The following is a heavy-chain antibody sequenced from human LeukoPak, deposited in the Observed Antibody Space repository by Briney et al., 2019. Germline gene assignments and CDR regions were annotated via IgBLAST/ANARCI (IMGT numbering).Heavy chain of an antibody. CDR2: IRGDTST. D-gene: IGHD4-17*01. CDR3: ARRRGGYGDGDFDY. V-gene: IGHV3-66*04. Sequence: GGSLRLSCAASGFTASSTSIIWVRQAPGKGLECVSYIRGDTSTEYADYVRGRFTISRDDAKTTVYLQMNSLRVEDTSVYYCARRRGGYGDGDFDYWGQGTLVTVSS. J-gene: IGHJ4*02. CDR1: GFTASSTS.